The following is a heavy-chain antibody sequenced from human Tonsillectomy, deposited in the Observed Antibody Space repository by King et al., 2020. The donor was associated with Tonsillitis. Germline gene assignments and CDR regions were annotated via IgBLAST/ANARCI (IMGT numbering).Heavy chain of an antibody. CDR1: GFTFSSYG. CDR3: AREGYGSGSYYDYYYYAMDV. CDR2: IWYDGSNK. D-gene: IGHD3-10*01. J-gene: IGHJ6*02. Sequence: VQLVESGGGVVQPGRSLRLSCAASGFTFSSYGMHWVRQAPGKGLEWVAVIWYDGSNKYYADSVKGRFTISRDNSKNTLYRQMNSLRAEDTAVYYCAREGYGSGSYYDYYYYAMDVWGQGTTVTVSS. V-gene: IGHV3-33*01.